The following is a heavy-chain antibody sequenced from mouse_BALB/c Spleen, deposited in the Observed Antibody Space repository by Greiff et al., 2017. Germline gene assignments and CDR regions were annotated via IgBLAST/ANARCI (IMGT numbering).Heavy chain of an antibody. Sequence: VHLVESGPGLVAPSQSLSITCTVSGFSLTSYGVHWVRQPPGKGLEWLGVIWAGGSTNYNSALMSRLSISKDNSKSQVFLKMNSLQTDDTAMYCCARELEPNYFDYWGQGTTLTVSS. V-gene: IGHV2-9*02. D-gene: IGHD4-1*01. CDR3: ARELEPNYFDY. CDR2: IWAGGST. CDR1: GFSLTSYG. J-gene: IGHJ2*01.